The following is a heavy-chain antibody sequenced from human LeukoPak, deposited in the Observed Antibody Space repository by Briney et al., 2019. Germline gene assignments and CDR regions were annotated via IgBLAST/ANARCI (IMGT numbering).Heavy chain of an antibody. V-gene: IGHV4-30-2*01. J-gene: IGHJ4*02. CDR2: IYHSGST. D-gene: IGHD5-18*01. Sequence: SETLSLTCAVSGGSTSSGGYSWSWIRQPPGKGLEWIGYIYHSGSTYYNPSLKSRVTISVDRSKNQFSLKLSSVTAADTAAYYCARAVDTAMAYDYWGQGTLVTVSS. CDR3: ARAVDTAMAYDY. CDR1: GGSTSSGGYS.